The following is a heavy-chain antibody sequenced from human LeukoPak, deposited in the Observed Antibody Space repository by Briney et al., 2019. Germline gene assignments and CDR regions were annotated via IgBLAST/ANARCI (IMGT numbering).Heavy chain of an antibody. CDR2: IYYSGST. J-gene: IGHJ6*03. Sequence: PSETLSLTCTVSGGSISSSSYYWGWIRQPPGKGLEWIGSIYYSGSTYYNPSLKSRVTISVDTSKNQFSLKLSSVTAADTAVYYCARELISVTFYYYYMDVWGKGTTVTVSS. V-gene: IGHV4-39*07. CDR1: GGSISSSSYY. CDR3: ARELISVTFYYYYMDV. D-gene: IGHD2-8*01.